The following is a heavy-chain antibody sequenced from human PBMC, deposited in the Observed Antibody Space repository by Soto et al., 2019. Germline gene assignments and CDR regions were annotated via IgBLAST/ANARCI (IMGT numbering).Heavy chain of an antibody. V-gene: IGHV3-48*02. CDR3: ARGKYSSGWPSDY. CDR1: GCTFSSYS. D-gene: IGHD6-19*01. J-gene: IGHJ4*02. CDR2: ISSSSSTI. Sequence: EVQLVESGGGLVQPGGSLRLSCAASGCTFSSYSMNWVRQAPGKGLEWVSYISSSSSTIYYADSVKGRFTISRDNAENSLYLQMNSLRDEDTAVYFCARGKYSSGWPSDYWGQGTLVTVSS.